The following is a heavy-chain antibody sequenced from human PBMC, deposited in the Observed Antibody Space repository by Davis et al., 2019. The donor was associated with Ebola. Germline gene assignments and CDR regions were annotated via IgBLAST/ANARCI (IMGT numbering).Heavy chain of an antibody. J-gene: IGHJ6*04. CDR1: GFNFSSYW. V-gene: IGHV4-4*02. Sequence: GSLRLSCAASGFNFSSYWMSWVRQPPGKGLEWIGEISHGGITNYNPSLKSRVTISVDKSKSQISLHLNSVTAADTAEYYCAKESRGPGQYYGMDVWGKGTTVIVSS. CDR3: AKESRGPGQYYGMDV. CDR2: ISHGGIT.